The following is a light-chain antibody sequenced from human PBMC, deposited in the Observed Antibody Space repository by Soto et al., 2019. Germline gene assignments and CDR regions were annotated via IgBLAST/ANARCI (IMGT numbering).Light chain of an antibody. J-gene: IGKJ4*01. Sequence: DIQMTQSTPSLSASVGDKVTITCRASQGISNYLAWYQQKPGKVPKLLIYAASTLQSGVPSRFSGSGSGTDFTLTISSLQPEDVATYYCQKYNSAPFFGGGTKVDI. CDR3: QKYNSAPF. V-gene: IGKV1-27*01. CDR2: AAS. CDR1: QGISNY.